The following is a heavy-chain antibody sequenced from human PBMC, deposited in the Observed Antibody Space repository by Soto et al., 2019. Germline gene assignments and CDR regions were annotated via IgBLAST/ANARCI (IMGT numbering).Heavy chain of an antibody. CDR1: GFTFSSYA. CDR2: ISYDGNNK. V-gene: IGHV3-30-3*01. Sequence: QVQLVESGGGVVQPGRSLRLSCAASGFTFSSYAMHWVRQAPGKGLEWVAVISYDGNNKYYADSVKGRFTISRDNSKNSQHLQMNRLRAEETVGHYCARPTTTLVTPFSFDYWGQGNLVTVSS. D-gene: IGHD4-17*01. J-gene: IGHJ4*02. CDR3: ARPTTTLVTPFSFDY.